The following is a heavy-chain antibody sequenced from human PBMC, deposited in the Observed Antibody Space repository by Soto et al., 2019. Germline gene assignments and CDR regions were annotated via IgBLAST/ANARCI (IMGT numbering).Heavy chain of an antibody. J-gene: IGHJ5*02. CDR2: INPKSGGT. D-gene: IGHD6-13*01. Sequence: ASVMVSCKASGYTCTGYYMHWVRQSPGQGLEWMGWINPKSGGTNYAQKFQGRVTMTRDTSISTAYMELSRLRSDDTAVYYCARAGYSSSWSNWFDPWGQGTLVTVSS. V-gene: IGHV1-2*02. CDR1: GYTCTGYY. CDR3: ARAGYSSSWSNWFDP.